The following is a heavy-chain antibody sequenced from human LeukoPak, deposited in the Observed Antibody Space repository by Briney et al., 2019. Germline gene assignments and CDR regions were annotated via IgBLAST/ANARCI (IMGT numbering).Heavy chain of an antibody. Sequence: GASVKVSCKASGYTFTSYGISWVRQAPGQGLEWMGWISAYNGNANYAQKLQGRVTMTTDTSTSTAYMELRSLRAEDTAVYYCAAESITISGVLITWGQGILVTVSS. J-gene: IGHJ5*02. CDR3: AAESITISGVLIT. D-gene: IGHD3-3*01. V-gene: IGHV1-18*01. CDR2: ISAYNGNA. CDR1: GYTFTSYG.